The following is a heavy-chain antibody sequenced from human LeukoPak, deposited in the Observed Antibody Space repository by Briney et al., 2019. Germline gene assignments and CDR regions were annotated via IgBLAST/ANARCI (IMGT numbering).Heavy chain of an antibody. V-gene: IGHV5-51*01. CDR2: IYPSDSDT. D-gene: IGHD2-2*01. Sequence: GESLKISCKGSGYAFSTSWIAWVRQMPGKGLEWMGIIYPSDSDTTYSPSFEGQVTMSADKSITTAYLQWSSLKASDSAMYYCARQSCTSTICGFDYWGQGTLVTVSS. CDR1: GYAFSTSW. J-gene: IGHJ4*02. CDR3: ARQSCTSTICGFDY.